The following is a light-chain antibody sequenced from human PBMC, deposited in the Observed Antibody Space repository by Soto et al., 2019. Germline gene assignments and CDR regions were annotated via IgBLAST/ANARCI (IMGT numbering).Light chain of an antibody. J-gene: IGLJ3*02. CDR1: SSDVGGYNL. CDR2: EGS. CDR3: CSYASITTWV. V-gene: IGLV2-23*01. Sequence: QSALTQPASVSGSPGQSITISCTGTSSDVGGYNLVSWYQQHPGKAPKVMIYEGSKRPSGVSNRFSGSKSGNTASLTISGLQAEDEADYYCCSYASITTWVFGGRTKLTVL.